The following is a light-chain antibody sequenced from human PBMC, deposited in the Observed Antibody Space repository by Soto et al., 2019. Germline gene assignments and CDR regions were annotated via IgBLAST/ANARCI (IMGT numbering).Light chain of an antibody. CDR3: QQYNNWPPVT. J-gene: IGKJ1*01. V-gene: IGKV3D-15*01. CDR1: QSVTSRY. Sequence: EIVMTQSPATLSVSPGDRVTLSCRASQSVTSRYLAWYQQKPGQAPRLLIYGASTRASGIPDRFSGSGSGTEFTLTISSLQSEDFAVYYCQQYNNWPPVTFGQGTKVDI. CDR2: GAS.